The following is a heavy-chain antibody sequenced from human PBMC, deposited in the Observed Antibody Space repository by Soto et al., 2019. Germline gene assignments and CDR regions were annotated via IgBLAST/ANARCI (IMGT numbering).Heavy chain of an antibody. Sequence: PSETLSLTCTVSGGSISSGDYYWSWIRQPPGKGLEWIGYIYYSGSTYYNPSLKSRVTISVDTSKNQFSLKLSSVTAADTAVYYCASRIVATVPYYYYYGMDVWGQGTTVTVSS. D-gene: IGHD5-12*01. CDR3: ASRIVATVPYYYYYGMDV. CDR1: GGSISSGDYY. CDR2: IYYSGST. J-gene: IGHJ6*02. V-gene: IGHV4-30-4*01.